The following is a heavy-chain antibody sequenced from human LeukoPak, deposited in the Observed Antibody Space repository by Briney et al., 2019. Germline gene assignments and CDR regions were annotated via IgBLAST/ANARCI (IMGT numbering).Heavy chain of an antibody. J-gene: IGHJ4*02. CDR3: VRGHLWLEN. Sequence: GGSLRLSCAASGFPFSAYWVHWVRQAPGKGLEWVASINQDGGEKYYVDSVKGRFIISRDNAKNSMYLQMDSLRAEETAVYSCVRGHLWLENWGQGTLVTVSS. CDR2: INQDGGEK. D-gene: IGHD3-3*02. V-gene: IGHV3-7*03. CDR1: GFPFSAYW.